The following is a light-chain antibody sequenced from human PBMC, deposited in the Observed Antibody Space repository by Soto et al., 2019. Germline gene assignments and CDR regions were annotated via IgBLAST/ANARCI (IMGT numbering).Light chain of an antibody. V-gene: IGKV3-20*01. CDR3: HKYRTSDSWT. Sequence: VLTQSPGTLSLSPGERATLSCRASQSISSSWLAWYQQKPGQAPRLFIYGASSRATGIPYRFSGSGSGTDFTLTNSRLEPEDSAVYYCHKYRTSDSWTFGQGTKVE. CDR2: GAS. CDR1: QSISSSW. J-gene: IGKJ1*01.